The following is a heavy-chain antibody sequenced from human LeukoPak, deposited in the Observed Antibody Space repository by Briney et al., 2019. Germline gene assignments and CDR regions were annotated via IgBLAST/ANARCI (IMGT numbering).Heavy chain of an antibody. CDR3: ARFSSGCSTSSCYLTY. CDR1: GGSLSSHY. Sequence: SETLSLTCYVSGGSLSSHYWSWIRQPPGKGLELIGHIHDTGGTFYNPSLRGRVTISLDTSNNQFSLKLTSMTAADTAVYYCARFSSGCSTSSCYLTYWGQGTLVTVS. J-gene: IGHJ4*02. CDR2: IHDTGGT. V-gene: IGHV4-59*11. D-gene: IGHD2-2*01.